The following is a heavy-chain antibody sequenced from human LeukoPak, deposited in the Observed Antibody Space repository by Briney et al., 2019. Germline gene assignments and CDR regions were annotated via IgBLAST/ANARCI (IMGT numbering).Heavy chain of an antibody. V-gene: IGHV4-4*07. J-gene: IGHJ4*02. CDR2: IYTSGST. D-gene: IGHD6-13*01. Sequence: MSSETLSLTCTVSGGSISSYYWSWIRQAAGKEMEWIGRIYTSGSTNYNPSLKSRVIMSVDTSKNQFSLKLSSVTAADTAVYYCARHAPSSSDYWGQGTLVTVSS. CDR3: ARHAPSSSDY. CDR1: GGSISSYY.